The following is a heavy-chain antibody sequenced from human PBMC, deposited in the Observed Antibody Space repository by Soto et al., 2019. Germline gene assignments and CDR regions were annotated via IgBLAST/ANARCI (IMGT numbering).Heavy chain of an antibody. V-gene: IGHV3-23*01. D-gene: IGHD2-15*01. J-gene: IGHJ4*02. Sequence: GWSLRLSCAASGFTFSSYAMSWVRQAPGKGLEWVSAISGSGGSTYYADSVKGRFTISRDNSKNTLYLQMNSLRAEDTAVYYCAKDPYCSGGSCSPYYFDYWGQGTLVTVSS. CDR3: AKDPYCSGGSCSPYYFDY. CDR2: ISGSGGST. CDR1: GFTFSSYA.